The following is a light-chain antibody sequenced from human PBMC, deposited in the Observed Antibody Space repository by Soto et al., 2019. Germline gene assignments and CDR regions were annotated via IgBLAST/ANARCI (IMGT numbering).Light chain of an antibody. V-gene: IGKV1-5*03. CDR1: QSISSW. CDR2: KAS. Sequence: PSTLSASVGDRVTIPCRASQSISSWLAWYQQKPGKAPKLLIYKASSLESGVPSRFSGSGSGTEFTLTISSLQPDDFATYYCQQYNSYSWTFGQGTKV. CDR3: QQYNSYSWT. J-gene: IGKJ1*01.